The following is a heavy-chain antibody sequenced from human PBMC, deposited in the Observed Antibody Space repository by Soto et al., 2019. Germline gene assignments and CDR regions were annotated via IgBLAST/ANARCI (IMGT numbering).Heavy chain of an antibody. CDR3: AIADYGDDDY. J-gene: IGHJ4*02. Sequence: QLQLVQSGPEAKKPGASVKVSCKASGYTFATSTISWLRQAPGQGPEWMGWIKAYSGKTNYAQKLKGRLTMTTDTSTSTAYMELRSLTTDDTAIYYCAIADYGDDDYWGQGTLVTVSS. D-gene: IGHD4-17*01. CDR1: GYTFATST. V-gene: IGHV1-18*01. CDR2: IKAYSGKT.